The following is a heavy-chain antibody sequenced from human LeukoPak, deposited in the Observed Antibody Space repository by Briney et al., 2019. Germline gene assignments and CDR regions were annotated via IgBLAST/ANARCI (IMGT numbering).Heavy chain of an antibody. D-gene: IGHD2-2*01. J-gene: IGHJ6*02. CDR3: ARVYCSSNSCSYYYYGMDV. CDR1: GGTFSSYA. CDR2: IIPILGIA. V-gene: IGHV1-69*04. Sequence: SVKVSCKASGGTFSSYAISWVRQAPGQGLEWMGRIIPILGIANYAQKFPVRVTITADKSTSTAYMELISLKSEDTAVYYCARVYCSSNSCSYYYYGMDVWGQGTTVTVSS.